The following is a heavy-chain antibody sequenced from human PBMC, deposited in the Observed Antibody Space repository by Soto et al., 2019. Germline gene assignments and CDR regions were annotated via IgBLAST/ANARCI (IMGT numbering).Heavy chain of an antibody. CDR2: ISAYNGNT. CDR3: ARGGSSSWYYFDY. CDR1: VYIFTGYG. J-gene: IGHJ4*02. Sequence: RASVPVSFQAFVYIFTGYGISWVRQATGQGLEWMGWISAYNGNTNYAQKLQGRVTMTTEASTSTAYMELRSLRSDDTAVYYCARGGSSSWYYFDYWGQGTLVTVSS. V-gene: IGHV1-18*04. D-gene: IGHD6-13*01.